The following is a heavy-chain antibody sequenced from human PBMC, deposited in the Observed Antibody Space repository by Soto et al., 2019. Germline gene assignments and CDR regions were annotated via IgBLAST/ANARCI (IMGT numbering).Heavy chain of an antibody. CDR3: ARDLLPYNSGSRFDP. D-gene: IGHD6-19*01. CDR1: GFTFDDYA. J-gene: IGHJ5*02. Sequence: EVQLVESGGGLVQPGRSLRLSCAASGFTFDDYAMHWVRQAPGKGLEWVSGISWNSGSIGYADSVKGRFTISRNNAKNSLYLQMNSLRAEDTALYYCARDLLPYNSGSRFDPWGQGTLVTVSS. V-gene: IGHV3-9*01. CDR2: ISWNSGSI.